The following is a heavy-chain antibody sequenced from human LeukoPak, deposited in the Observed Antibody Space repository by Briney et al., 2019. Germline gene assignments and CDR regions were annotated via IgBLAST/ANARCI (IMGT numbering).Heavy chain of an antibody. J-gene: IGHJ4*02. CDR1: GGTFSSYA. Sequence: SVKDSCKASGGTFSSYAISWVRQAPGQGLEWMGGIIPIFGTANYAQKFQGRVTITADESTSTAYMELSSLRSEDTAVYYCARGSYALQPFDYWGQGTLVTVSS. D-gene: IGHD3-16*01. CDR2: IIPIFGTA. CDR3: ARGSYALQPFDY. V-gene: IGHV1-69*13.